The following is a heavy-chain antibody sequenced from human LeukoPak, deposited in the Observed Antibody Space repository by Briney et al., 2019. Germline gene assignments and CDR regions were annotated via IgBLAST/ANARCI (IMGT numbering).Heavy chain of an antibody. D-gene: IGHD1/OR15-1a*01. CDR3: ARVEQAYYYYMDV. CDR1: GFTFSSYS. V-gene: IGHV3-21*01. CDR2: ISSSSYI. J-gene: IGHJ6*03. Sequence: GGSLRLSCAASGFTFSSYSMNWVRQAPGKGLEWVSSISSSSYIYYADSVKGRFTISRDNAKNSLYLQMNSLRAEDTAVYYCARVEQAYYYYMDVWGKGTTVTVSS.